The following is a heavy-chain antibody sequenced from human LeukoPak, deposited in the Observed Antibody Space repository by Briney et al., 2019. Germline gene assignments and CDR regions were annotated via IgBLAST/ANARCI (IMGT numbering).Heavy chain of an antibody. V-gene: IGHV1-2*02. CDR3: ARVQRVATVVSYYFDY. CDR1: GYTFTGYY. J-gene: IGHJ4*02. CDR2: INPNSSST. Sequence: ASVKVSCKASGYTFTGYYMHWVRQAPGQGLEWMGWINPNSSSTNYAQKFQVRVTMTRDTYNSTAYMELSRLRSDDTAVYYCARVQRVATVVSYYFDYWGQGTLVTVSS. D-gene: IGHD4-23*01.